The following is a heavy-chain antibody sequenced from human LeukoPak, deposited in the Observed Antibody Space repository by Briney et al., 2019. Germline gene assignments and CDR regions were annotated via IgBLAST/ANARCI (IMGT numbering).Heavy chain of an antibody. V-gene: IGHV3-23*01. J-gene: IGHJ4*02. CDR2: ISGSGGST. Sequence: GGSLRLSCAASGFTFSSYAMSWVRQAPGKGLEWVPAISGSGGSTYYADSVKGRFTISRDNSKNTLYLQMNSLRAEDTAVYYCAKHSSWDGYNEGVDYWGQGTLVTVSS. D-gene: IGHD5-24*01. CDR1: GFTFSSYA. CDR3: AKHSSWDGYNEGVDY.